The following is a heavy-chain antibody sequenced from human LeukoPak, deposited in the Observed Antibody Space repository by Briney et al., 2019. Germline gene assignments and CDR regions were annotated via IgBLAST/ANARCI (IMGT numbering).Heavy chain of an antibody. CDR2: IYYSGST. D-gene: IGHD2-2*01. CDR1: GGSISSYY. CDR3: ARVSSFRYHRYFDY. J-gene: IGHJ4*02. Sequence: PSETLSLTCTVSGGSISSYYWSWIRQPPGKGLEWIGYIYYSGSTNYNPSLKSRVTISVDTSKNQFSLKLSSVTAADTAVYYCARVSSFRYHRYFDYWGQGTLVTVSS. V-gene: IGHV4-59*01.